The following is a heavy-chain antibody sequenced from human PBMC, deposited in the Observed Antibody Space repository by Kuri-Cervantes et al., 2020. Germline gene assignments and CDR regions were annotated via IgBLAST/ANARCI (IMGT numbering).Heavy chain of an antibody. CDR3: ARDGAGNGAFDI. CDR1: GFTFSDYY. Sequence: GESLKISCAASGFTFSDYYMSWIRQAPGKGLEWVSSISSSSSYIYYADSVKGRFTISRDNSKNTLYLQMNSLRAEDTAVYYCARDGAGNGAFDIWGQGTMVTVSS. CDR2: ISSSSSYI. V-gene: IGHV3-11*05. J-gene: IGHJ3*02. D-gene: IGHD6-19*01.